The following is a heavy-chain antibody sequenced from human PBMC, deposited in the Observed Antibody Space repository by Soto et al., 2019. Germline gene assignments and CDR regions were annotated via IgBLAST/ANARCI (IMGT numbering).Heavy chain of an antibody. D-gene: IGHD6-19*01. Sequence: QVQLQESGPGLVKPSETLSLTCTVSGGSISSYYWSWIRQPPGKGLEWIGYIYYSGSTKYNLSLKSRVTISVDTSKNHFSLKLSSVTAADTAVYYCARHGDSSGWTYYYYGMDVWGQGTTVTVSS. CDR2: IYYSGST. V-gene: IGHV4-59*08. J-gene: IGHJ6*02. CDR1: GGSISSYY. CDR3: ARHGDSSGWTYYYYGMDV.